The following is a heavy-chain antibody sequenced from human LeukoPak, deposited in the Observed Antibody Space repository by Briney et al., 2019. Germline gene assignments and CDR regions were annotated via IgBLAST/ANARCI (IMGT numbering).Heavy chain of an antibody. Sequence: GESLKISCKGSGYSFTSYWIGWVRQMPGKGLEWMGIIYPGDSDTRYSPSFQGQVTISADKSISTAYLQWSSLKASDTAMYYCARRSSYCYDSSGYYADYFDYWGQGTLVTVSS. D-gene: IGHD3-22*01. V-gene: IGHV5-51*01. CDR3: ARRSSYCYDSSGYYADYFDY. J-gene: IGHJ4*02. CDR2: IYPGDSDT. CDR1: GYSFTSYW.